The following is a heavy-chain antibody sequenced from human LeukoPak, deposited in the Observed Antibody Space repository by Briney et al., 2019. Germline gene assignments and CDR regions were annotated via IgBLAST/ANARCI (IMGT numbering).Heavy chain of an antibody. D-gene: IGHD2-2*01. V-gene: IGHV1-2*04. CDR2: INPNSGGT. CDR1: GYTFTGYY. Sequence: ASVKVSCKASGYTFTGYYMHWVRQAPGQGLEWMGWINPNSGGTNYPQKFQGWVTMTRDTSISTAYMELSRLRSDDTAVYYCARHCSSTSCQHDDAFDIWGQGTMVTVSS. J-gene: IGHJ3*02. CDR3: ARHCSSTSCQHDDAFDI.